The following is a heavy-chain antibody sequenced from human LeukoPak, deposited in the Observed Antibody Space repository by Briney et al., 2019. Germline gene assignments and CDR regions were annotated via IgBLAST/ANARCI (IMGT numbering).Heavy chain of an antibody. CDR1: GGSISSSSYY. V-gene: IGHV4-39*01. J-gene: IGHJ4*02. CDR3: ARRYYYGSGTDY. CDR2: IYYSGST. D-gene: IGHD3-10*01. Sequence: SETLSLTCTVSGGSISSSSYYWGWIRQPPGKGLEWIESIYYSGSTYYNPSLKSRVTISVDTSKNQFSLKLGSVTAADTAVYYCARRYYYGSGTDYWGQGTLVTVSS.